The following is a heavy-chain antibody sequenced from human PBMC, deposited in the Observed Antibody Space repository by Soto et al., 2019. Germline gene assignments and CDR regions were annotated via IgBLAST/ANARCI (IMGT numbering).Heavy chain of an antibody. D-gene: IGHD3-9*01. J-gene: IGHJ4*02. CDR2: IIPILGPA. CDR3: ARSLGTTGYFNY. V-gene: IGHV1-69*13. CDR1: GGTFSSNG. Sequence: SVKVSCKTSGGTFSSNGISWVRQAPGQGPEWMGGIIPILGPANYAQKFQGRVTITADESTSTVYMELSSLRSEDTAVYYCARSLGTTGYFNYWGQGTQVTVSS.